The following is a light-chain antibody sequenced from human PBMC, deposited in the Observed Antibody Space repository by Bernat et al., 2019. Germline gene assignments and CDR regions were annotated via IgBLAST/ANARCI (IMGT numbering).Light chain of an antibody. CDR2: EDT. CDR3: SSFAGTRDP. V-gene: IGLV2-23*01. CDR1: SSDVGTYNF. J-gene: IGLJ1*01. Sequence: QSALTQPASVSGSPGQSITISCAGTSSDVGTYNFVSWLQQHPGKAPKLIIYEDTKRPSGVSDRFSGSNSRNTASLTVSGLQAEDEADYYCSSFAGTRDPFGTGTKVTVL.